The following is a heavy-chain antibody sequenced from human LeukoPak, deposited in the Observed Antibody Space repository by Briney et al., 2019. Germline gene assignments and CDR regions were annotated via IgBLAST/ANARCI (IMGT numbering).Heavy chain of an antibody. V-gene: IGHV3-23*01. Sequence: PGGSLRLSCAASGFTFSSYAMSWVRQAPGKGLEWVSAISGSGGSTYYADSVKGRFTISRDNSKNTLYLQMNSLRAEDMAVYYCAKAQYSSGWYYDYWGQGTLVTVSS. CDR3: AKAQYSSGWYYDY. CDR1: GFTFSSYA. CDR2: ISGSGGST. J-gene: IGHJ4*02. D-gene: IGHD6-19*01.